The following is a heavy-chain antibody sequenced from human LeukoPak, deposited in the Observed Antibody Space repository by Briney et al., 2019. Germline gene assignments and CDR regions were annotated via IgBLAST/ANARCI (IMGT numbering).Heavy chain of an antibody. D-gene: IGHD6-13*01. CDR2: ISTDGKDK. CDR1: GFTFRIYA. V-gene: IGHV3-30*18. Sequence: GGSLRLSCAGSGFTFRIYAMHWVRQAPGKGLEWVTVISTDGKDKKYADSVKGRFAISRDNSKNTLYLQMNSLRAEDTAVYYCAKGLPHSVRWYYFDYWGQGTLVTVSS. J-gene: IGHJ4*02. CDR3: AKGLPHSVRWYYFDY.